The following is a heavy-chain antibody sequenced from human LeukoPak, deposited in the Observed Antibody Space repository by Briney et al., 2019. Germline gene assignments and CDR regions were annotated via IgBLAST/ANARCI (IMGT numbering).Heavy chain of an antibody. D-gene: IGHD3-3*01. CDR3: ARDRLLYYDFWSGYSKTGEFDY. CDR1: GFTFSSYW. Sequence: GGSLRLSCAASGFTFSSYWMSWVRQAPGKGLEWVANIKQDGSEKYYVDSVKGRFTISRDNAKNSLYLQMNSLRAEDTAVYYCARDRLLYYDFWSGYSKTGEFDYWGQGTLVTVSS. CDR2: IKQDGSEK. V-gene: IGHV3-7*01. J-gene: IGHJ4*02.